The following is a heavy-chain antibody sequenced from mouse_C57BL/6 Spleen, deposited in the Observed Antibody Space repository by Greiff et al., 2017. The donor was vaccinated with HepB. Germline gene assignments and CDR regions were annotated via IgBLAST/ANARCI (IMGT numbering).Heavy chain of an antibody. CDR1: GYTFTDYY. V-gene: IGHV1-26*01. CDR3: ARNDYDAPMDY. Sequence: EVQLQQSGPELVKPGASVKISCKASGYTFTDYYMNWVKQSHGKSLEWIGDINPNNGGTSYNQKFKGKATLTVDKSSSTAYMELRSLTSEDSAVYYCARNDYDAPMDYWGQGASVTVSS. D-gene: IGHD2-4*01. CDR2: INPNNGGT. J-gene: IGHJ4*01.